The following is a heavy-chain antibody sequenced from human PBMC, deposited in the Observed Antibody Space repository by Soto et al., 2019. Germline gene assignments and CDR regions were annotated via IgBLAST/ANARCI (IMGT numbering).Heavy chain of an antibody. CDR3: AREAAGYSEYFDY. V-gene: IGHV3-21*01. J-gene: IGHJ4*01. Sequence: PGGSLRLSCAASGFTFTRYSMNWVRQAPGKGLEWVSSISSTTNYIYYGDSMKGRFTISRDNAKDSLYLQINALRVEDTAVYDCAREAAGYSEYFDYWGHGTLVTVSS. CDR2: ISSTTNYI. D-gene: IGHD6-25*01. CDR1: GFTFTRYS.